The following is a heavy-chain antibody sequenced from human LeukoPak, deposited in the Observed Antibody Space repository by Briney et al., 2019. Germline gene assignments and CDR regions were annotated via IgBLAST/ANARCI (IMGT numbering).Heavy chain of an antibody. CDR3: AKPARGLLLGLGFDY. V-gene: IGHV3-9*01. CDR2: ISWNSGSI. D-gene: IGHD1-26*01. CDR1: GFTFDDYA. J-gene: IGHJ4*02. Sequence: GGSLRLSCAASGFTFDDYAMHWVRQAPGKGLEWVSGISWNSGSIGYADSVKGRFTISRDNAKNSLYLQMNSLRAEDTALYYCAKPARGLLLGLGFDYWGQGTLLTVSS.